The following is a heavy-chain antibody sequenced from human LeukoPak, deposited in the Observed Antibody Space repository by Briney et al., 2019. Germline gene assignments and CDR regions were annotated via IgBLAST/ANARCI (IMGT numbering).Heavy chain of an antibody. V-gene: IGHV1-8*02. J-gene: IGHJ5*02. CDR3: ARGLTTQTKFLNWFDP. CDR2: MNPNSGNT. Sequence: ASVKVSCKASGYTFTGYYMHWVRQAPGQGLEWMGWMNPNSGNTGYTQNFQGRVTMTRNTSISTAYMELSSLRSEDTAAYYCARGLTTQTKFLNWFDPWGQGTLVAVSS. D-gene: IGHD4-11*01. CDR1: GYTFTGYY.